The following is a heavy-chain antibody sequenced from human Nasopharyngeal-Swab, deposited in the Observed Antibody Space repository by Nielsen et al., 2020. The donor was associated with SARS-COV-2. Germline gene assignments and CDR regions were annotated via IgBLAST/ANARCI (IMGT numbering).Heavy chain of an antibody. J-gene: IGHJ3*02. Sequence: WIRQPPGKGLEWVANIKQDGSEKYYVDSVKGRFTISRDNAKNSLYLQMNSLRAEDTAVYYCARDRKYYYDSSGYITDAFDIWGQGTMGTVSS. D-gene: IGHD3-22*01. CDR3: ARDRKYYYDSSGYITDAFDI. V-gene: IGHV3-7*01. CDR2: IKQDGSEK.